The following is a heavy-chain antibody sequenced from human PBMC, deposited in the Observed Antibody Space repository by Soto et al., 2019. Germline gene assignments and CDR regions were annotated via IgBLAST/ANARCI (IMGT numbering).Heavy chain of an antibody. J-gene: IGHJ1*01. V-gene: IGHV1-3*01. Sequence: GASVKVSCKASGYNFIAYAIHWVRQAPGQGLEWMGRIDAANGNTRYSQRFEGRVSITRDSSAITVYVEVSSLRLEDTAIYYCAREGYYFCSGTYKTLHDIRGQGTLVTVSA. D-gene: IGHD2-8*01. CDR1: GYNFIAYA. CDR3: AREGYYFCSGTYKTLHDI. CDR2: IDAANGNT.